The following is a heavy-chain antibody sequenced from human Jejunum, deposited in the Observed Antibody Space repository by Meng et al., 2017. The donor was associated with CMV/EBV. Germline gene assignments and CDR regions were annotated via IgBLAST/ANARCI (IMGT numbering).Heavy chain of an antibody. V-gene: IGHV3-74*01. CDR2: INSDGSST. CDR3: AREASGDCYDY. J-gene: IGHJ4*02. Sequence: AASGFTFSRYWMKWVRQAPGKGLVWVSRINSDGSSTSYADSVKGRFTISRDNAKNTLYLQMNSLRAEDTAVYYCAREASGDCYDYWGQGTLVTVSS. CDR1: GFTFSRYW. D-gene: IGHD2-21*01.